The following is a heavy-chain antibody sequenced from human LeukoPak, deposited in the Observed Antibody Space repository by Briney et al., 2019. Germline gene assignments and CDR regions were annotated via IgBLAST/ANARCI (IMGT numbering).Heavy chain of an antibody. CDR1: GGSISSYY. V-gene: IGHV4-59*01. CDR2: IYYSGST. CDR3: ARGYYYDKDYYGMDV. D-gene: IGHD3-22*01. Sequence: KPSETLSLTCTVSGGSISSYYWSWIRQPPGKGLEWIGYIYYSGSTNYNPSLKSRVTISVDTSKNQFSLKLSSVTAADTAVYYCARGYYYDKDYYGMDVWGQGTTVTVSS. J-gene: IGHJ6*02.